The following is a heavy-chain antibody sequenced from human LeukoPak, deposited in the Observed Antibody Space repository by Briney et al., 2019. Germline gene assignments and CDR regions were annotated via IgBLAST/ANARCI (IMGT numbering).Heavy chain of an antibody. J-gene: IGHJ4*02. CDR2: FSGCGGST. CDR1: GFTFSSYV. CDR3: AKRAVAPA. Sequence: GGSMRLCCGASGFTFSSYVMRWVRQAPGKVLGRGSTFSGCGGSTYYAASVKGRFTISSDNSKNTLYLQVNSLRAEDTAVYYCAKRAVAPAWGQGTLVTVSS. D-gene: IGHD6-19*01. V-gene: IGHV3-23*01.